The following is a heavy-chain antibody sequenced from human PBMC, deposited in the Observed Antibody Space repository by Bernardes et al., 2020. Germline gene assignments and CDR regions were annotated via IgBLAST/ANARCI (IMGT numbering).Heavy chain of an antibody. Sequence: SETLSLTCTVSGGSISSYYWSWIRQPPGKGLEWIGYIFYSGSTKYNPSLKSRATISVNTSKTQFSLKLSSVTAADTAVYYCARGPDQLLSWFDPWGQGNRVTGSS. CDR3: ARGPDQLLSWFDP. CDR1: GGSISSYY. J-gene: IGHJ5*02. D-gene: IGHD2-2*01. CDR2: IFYSGST. V-gene: IGHV4-59*01.